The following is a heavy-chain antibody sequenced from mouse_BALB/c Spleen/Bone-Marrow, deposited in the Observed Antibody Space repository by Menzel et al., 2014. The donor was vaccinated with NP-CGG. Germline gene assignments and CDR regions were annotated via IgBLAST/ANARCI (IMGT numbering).Heavy chain of an antibody. CDR1: GFTFTDYY. V-gene: IGHV7-3*02. CDR3: ARDENVGIYWYFDV. CDR2: IRNKANGYTT. J-gene: IGHJ1*01. Sequence: EVNLVESGGGSVQPGGSLRLSCATSGFTFTDYYMSWVRQPPGKALEWLVFIRNKANGYTTEYSASVKGRFTISRDNSQRILYLQMNTLRAEDSATYYCARDENVGIYWYFDVWGAGTTVIVSS.